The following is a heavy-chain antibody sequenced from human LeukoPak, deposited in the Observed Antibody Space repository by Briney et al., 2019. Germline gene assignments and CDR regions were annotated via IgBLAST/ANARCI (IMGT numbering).Heavy chain of an antibody. D-gene: IGHD4-17*01. CDR1: GFTFSSYS. CDR2: ISSSSSYI. Sequence: PGRSLRLSCAASGFTFSSYSMNWVRQAPGKGLEWVSSISSSSSYIYYADSVKGRFTISRDNAKNSLYLQMNSLRAEDTAVYYCAKGYGDYVGQKFDYWGQGTLVTVSS. V-gene: IGHV3-21*04. CDR3: AKGYGDYVGQKFDY. J-gene: IGHJ4*02.